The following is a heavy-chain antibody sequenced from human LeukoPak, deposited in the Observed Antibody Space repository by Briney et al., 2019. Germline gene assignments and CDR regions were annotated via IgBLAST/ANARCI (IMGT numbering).Heavy chain of an antibody. J-gene: IGHJ3*02. CDR2: ISSSSSYI. Sequence: GGSLRLSCAASGFTFSSYSMNWVRQAPGKGLEWVSSISSSSSYIYYADSVKGRFTISRDNAKNSLYLQMNSLRAEDTAVYYCAKTIFGVVPNAFDIWGQGTMVTVSS. CDR1: GFTFSSYS. D-gene: IGHD3-3*01. V-gene: IGHV3-21*04. CDR3: AKTIFGVVPNAFDI.